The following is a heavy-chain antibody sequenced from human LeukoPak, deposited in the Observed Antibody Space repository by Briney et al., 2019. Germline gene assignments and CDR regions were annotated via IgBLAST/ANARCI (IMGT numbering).Heavy chain of an antibody. J-gene: IGHJ3*01. V-gene: IGHV3-30*02. D-gene: IGHD3-10*01. CDR3: AKDRYYYGSESYPIEAFDV. Sequence: PGGSLRLSCAASGFTFSTYGMHWVRQAPGKGLEWVAFIRYDGSNKYYAESVKGRFTISRDNSKNTLYVQMNSPRTEDTAVYYCAKDRYYYGSESYPIEAFDVWGQGTMVSVS. CDR2: IRYDGSNK. CDR1: GFTFSTYG.